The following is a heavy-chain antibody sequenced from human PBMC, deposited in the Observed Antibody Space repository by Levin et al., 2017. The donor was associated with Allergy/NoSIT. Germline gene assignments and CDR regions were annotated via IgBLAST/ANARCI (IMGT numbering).Heavy chain of an antibody. CDR1: GFTFRSYA. CDR2: ISYDGSNK. J-gene: IGHJ4*02. V-gene: IGHV3-30-3*01. Sequence: LSLPCAASGFTFRSYAMHWVRQAPGKGLEWVAVISYDGSNKYYADSVKGRFTISRDNSKNTLYLQMNSLRAEDTAGYYCARGYDFWSGYSSPFDYWGQGTLVTVSS. D-gene: IGHD3-3*01. CDR3: ARGYDFWSGYSSPFDY.